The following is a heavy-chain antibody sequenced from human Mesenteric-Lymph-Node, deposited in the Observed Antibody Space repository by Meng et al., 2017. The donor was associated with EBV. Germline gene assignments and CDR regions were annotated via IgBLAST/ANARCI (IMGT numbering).Heavy chain of an antibody. CDR1: GGSISSNNC. Sequence: QGQLLESGPGLVKPSGTRSLPCTVSGGSISSNNCWTWVRQPPGKGLEWIGEIFHTGSTNYNPSLKSRVTMSVDKSKNLFSLTLNSVIAADTAVYYCASHTTYSTTGYLFLQHWGQGTLVTV. CDR3: ASHTTYSTTGYLFLQH. J-gene: IGHJ1*01. CDR2: IFHTGST. V-gene: IGHV4-4*02. D-gene: IGHD3-9*01.